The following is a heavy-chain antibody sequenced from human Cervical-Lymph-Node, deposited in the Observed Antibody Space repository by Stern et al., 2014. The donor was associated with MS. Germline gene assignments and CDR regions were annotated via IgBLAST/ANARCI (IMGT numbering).Heavy chain of an antibody. V-gene: IGHV3-21*01. J-gene: IGHJ6*04. CDR2: LSRTSSYI. Sequence: ELQLVESGGGLVKPGGSLRLSCEAAGFRFSNFVMNWVRQAPGKGLEWLSVLSRTSSYIYYADSVKGRFTVSRDNAKNSLFLQIDSLRVEDTAVYYCARDGYGTNADYYGFDVWGKGTTVTVSS. D-gene: IGHD2-8*01. CDR3: ARDGYGTNADYYGFDV. CDR1: GFRFSNFV.